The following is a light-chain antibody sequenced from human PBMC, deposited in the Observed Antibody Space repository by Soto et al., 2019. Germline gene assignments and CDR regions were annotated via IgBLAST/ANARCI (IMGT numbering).Light chain of an antibody. V-gene: IGKV1-5*03. CDR1: QTISSW. CDR2: KAS. CDR3: QHYNSHSEA. Sequence: DIQMTQSPSTLSGSVGDRVTIACRASQTISSWLAWYQQKPGKAPKLLIYKASTLKSGVPSRFSGSGSGTEFTLTISSLQPDDFATYYCQHYNSHSEAFGQGTKVVIK. J-gene: IGKJ1*01.